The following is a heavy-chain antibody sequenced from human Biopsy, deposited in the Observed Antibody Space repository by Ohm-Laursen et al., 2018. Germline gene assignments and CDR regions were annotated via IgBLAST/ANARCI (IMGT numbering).Heavy chain of an antibody. CDR3: ARLYRLDDYWNDDPPDAFDV. CDR2: ISKGGDT. V-gene: IGHV4-59*07. J-gene: IGHJ3*01. D-gene: IGHD1-1*01. Sequence: SDTLSLTCNVSGGSIISYYWTWIRQPPGKGLEWIGFISKGGDTTYNPSLRGRVAISVDTSKNQFSLKLSSVTAADTAIFFCARLYRLDDYWNDDPPDAFDVWGQGTRVTVSS. CDR1: GGSIISYY.